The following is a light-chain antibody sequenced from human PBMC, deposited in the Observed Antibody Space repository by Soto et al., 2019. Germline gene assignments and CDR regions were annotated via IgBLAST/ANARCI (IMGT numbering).Light chain of an antibody. J-gene: IGLJ3*02. V-gene: IGLV1-44*01. CDR1: SSNIANNT. CDR3: AAWDDTLNGGV. CDR2: TNN. Sequence: QSVLTQPPSASGTPGQRVTISCSGSSSNIANNTVNWYQQVPGTAPKHLIHTNNRRPSGVPDRFSGSKSGTSASLDISGLQSEDEANYYCAAWDDTLNGGVFGGGTKLTVL.